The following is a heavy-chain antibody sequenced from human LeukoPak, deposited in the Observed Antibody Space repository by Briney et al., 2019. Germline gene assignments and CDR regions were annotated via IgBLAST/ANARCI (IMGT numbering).Heavy chain of an antibody. CDR3: ARGYSYGYFPYYFDY. Sequence: GGSLRLSCAASGFTFSGYSMNWVRQAPEKGLEWVSSISGSSSYVYYADSVRGRFTISRDNAKNSLYLQMNSLRAEDTAVYYCARGYSYGYFPYYFDYWGQGTLITVSS. CDR2: ISGSSSYV. D-gene: IGHD5-18*01. CDR1: GFTFSGYS. V-gene: IGHV3-21*01. J-gene: IGHJ4*02.